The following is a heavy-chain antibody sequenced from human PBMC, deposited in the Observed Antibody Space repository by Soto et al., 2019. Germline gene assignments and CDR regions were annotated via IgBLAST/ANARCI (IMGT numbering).Heavy chain of an antibody. CDR1: GFSLSTSGVG. CDR3: AHVFTSLAPFDS. V-gene: IGHV2-5*02. D-gene: IGHD3-10*02. J-gene: IGHJ4*02. Sequence: QITLKESGPTLVKPTQTLTLTCTFSGFSLSTSGVGVGWIRQPPGKALEWLGFIYWDEDKRYSPSLKSRLTITKDTSKSQVALTMTNMDPVDTATYYCAHVFTSLAPFDSWGQGTLVTVSA. CDR2: IYWDEDK.